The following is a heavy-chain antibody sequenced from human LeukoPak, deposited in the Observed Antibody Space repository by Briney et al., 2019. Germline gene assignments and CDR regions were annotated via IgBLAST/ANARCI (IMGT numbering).Heavy chain of an antibody. Sequence: SETLSLTCTVSGGSITSYYWSWIRQPPGKGLEWIGYIYSTGSTNYNPSLRSRVTISVDTSKNQFSLKLTSVTAADTAVYYCATHYGSSGYYLLPFDIWGQGTMVTVSS. V-gene: IGHV4-59*01. CDR3: ATHYGSSGYYLLPFDI. J-gene: IGHJ3*02. CDR1: GGSITSYY. D-gene: IGHD3-22*01. CDR2: IYSTGST.